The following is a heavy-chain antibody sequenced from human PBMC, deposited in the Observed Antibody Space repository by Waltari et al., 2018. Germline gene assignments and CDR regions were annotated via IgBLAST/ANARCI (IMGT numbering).Heavy chain of an antibody. Sequence: QVQLVESGGGVVQPGRSLRLSCAASGFTFSSYGMHWVRRAPGKGLEWVAVIWYDGSNKYYADSVKGRFTISRDNSKNTLYLQMNSLRAEDTAVYYCARVGVRGVIANAFDIWGQGTMVTVSS. CDR3: ARVGVRGVIANAFDI. D-gene: IGHD3-10*01. J-gene: IGHJ3*02. CDR2: IWYDGSNK. CDR1: GFTFSSYG. V-gene: IGHV3-33*01.